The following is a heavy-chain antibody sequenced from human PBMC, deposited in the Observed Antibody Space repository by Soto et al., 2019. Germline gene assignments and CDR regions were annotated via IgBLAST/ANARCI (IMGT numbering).Heavy chain of an antibody. CDR2: INHSGST. V-gene: IGHV4-34*01. J-gene: IGHJ4*02. CDR3: ARGGRYSSSWYFPSYFDY. D-gene: IGHD6-13*01. Sequence: SETLSLTCAVYGGSFSGYHWSWIRQPPGKGLEWIGEINHSGSTNYNPSLKSRVTISVDTSKNQFSLKLSSVTAADTAVYYCARGGRYSSSWYFPSYFDYWGQGTLVTVSS. CDR1: GGSFSGYH.